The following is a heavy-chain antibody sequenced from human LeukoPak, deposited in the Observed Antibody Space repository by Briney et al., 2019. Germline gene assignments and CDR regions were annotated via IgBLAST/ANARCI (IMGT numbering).Heavy chain of an antibody. CDR2: ISGSGGST. V-gene: IGHV3-23*01. CDR1: GFTFSSYA. D-gene: IGHD6-6*01. J-gene: IGHJ4*02. Sequence: PGGSLRLSCAASGFTFSSYAMSWVRQAPGKGLEWVSTISGSGGSTYYADSVKGRFTISRDNSKNTLYLQMNSLRAEDTAVYYCAKDTTEYSRRGRLDYWGQGTLVTVSS. CDR3: AKDTTEYSRRGRLDY.